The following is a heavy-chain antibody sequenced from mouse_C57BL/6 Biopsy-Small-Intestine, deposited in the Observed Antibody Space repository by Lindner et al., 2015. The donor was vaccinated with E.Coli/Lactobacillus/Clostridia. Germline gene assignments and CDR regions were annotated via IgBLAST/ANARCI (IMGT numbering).Heavy chain of an antibody. D-gene: IGHD1-1*01. V-gene: IGHV1-85*01. CDR3: AREEIRGSRGVYYFDY. CDR2: IYPRDGST. Sequence: VQLQESGAELMKPGASVKLSCKATGYTFTGYWIEWVKQRPGQGLEWIGWIYPRDGSTKYNEKFKGKATLTADKSSSTAYMELRSLTSEDSAVYFCAREEIRGSRGVYYFDYWGQGTTLTVSS. J-gene: IGHJ2*01. CDR1: GYTFTGYW.